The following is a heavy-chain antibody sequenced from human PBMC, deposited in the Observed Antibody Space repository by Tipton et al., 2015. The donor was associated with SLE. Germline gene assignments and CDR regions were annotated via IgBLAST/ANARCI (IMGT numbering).Heavy chain of an antibody. D-gene: IGHD6-19*01. CDR2: IYYSGST. CDR1: GGSISSSSYY. CDR3: ARAVSSGWYARSDY. V-gene: IGHV4-39*01. Sequence: SLTCTVSGGSISSSSYYWGWIRQPPGKGLEWIGSIYYSGSTYYNPSLKSRVTISVDTSKNQFSLKLSSVTAADTAVYYCARAVSSGWYARSDYWGQGTLVTVSS. J-gene: IGHJ4*02.